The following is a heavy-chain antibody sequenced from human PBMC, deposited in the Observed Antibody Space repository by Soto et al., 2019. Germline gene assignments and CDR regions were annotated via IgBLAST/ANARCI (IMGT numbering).Heavy chain of an antibody. Sequence: ASVKVSCKASGYTFTGYYMHWVRQAPGQGLEWMGWINPNNGDTNYAQKFQGRVTMTRDTSMSTAYMELSSLRSEDTAVYYCARDLNSSSWYYYYYYMDVWGKGTTVTVSS. CDR2: INPNNGDT. CDR1: GYTFTGYY. D-gene: IGHD6-13*01. V-gene: IGHV1-2*02. CDR3: ARDLNSSSWYYYYYYMDV. J-gene: IGHJ6*03.